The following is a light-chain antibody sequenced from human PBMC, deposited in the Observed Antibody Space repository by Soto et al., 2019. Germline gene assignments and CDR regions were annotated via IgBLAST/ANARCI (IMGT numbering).Light chain of an antibody. Sequence: QSVLTQPPSVSAAPGQKVTISCSGSSSNIGNNYVSWYQQLPGTAPKVLIYDNNKRPSGIPDRFSGSKSGTSATLGITGLQTRDEADYYCGTWDSSLSAVVFGGGTKLTVL. V-gene: IGLV1-51*01. CDR2: DNN. CDR3: GTWDSSLSAVV. J-gene: IGLJ2*01. CDR1: SSNIGNNY.